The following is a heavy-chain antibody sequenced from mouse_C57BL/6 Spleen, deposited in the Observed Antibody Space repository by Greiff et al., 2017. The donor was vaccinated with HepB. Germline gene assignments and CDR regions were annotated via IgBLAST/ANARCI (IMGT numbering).Heavy chain of an antibody. CDR3: ARGMEIYCGNWDWFAY. J-gene: IGHJ3*01. V-gene: IGHV1-80*01. D-gene: IGHD2-1*01. CDR2: IYPGDGDT. Sequence: QVQLKQSGAELVKPGASVKISCKASGYAFSSYWMNWVKQRPGKGLEWIGQIYPGDGDTNYNGKFKGKATLTADKSSSTAYMQLRSLTSEDSAVYFCARGMEIYCGNWDWFAYWGQGTLVTVSA. CDR1: GYAFSSYW.